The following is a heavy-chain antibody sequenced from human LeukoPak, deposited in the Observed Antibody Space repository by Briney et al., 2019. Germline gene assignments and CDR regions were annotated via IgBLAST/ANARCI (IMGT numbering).Heavy chain of an antibody. CDR3: ARRHKHYYQIDY. V-gene: IGHV1-46*01. CDR1: GYTFTSYY. Sequence: GASVTVSFMSSGYTFTSYYLHWVGQAPGQGREGMGMVNPSGGSTSYAQKFQGRVTMTRDTSTTTVYMELSSLRSDDTAVFYCARRHKHYYQIDYWGQGTLVTVSS. D-gene: IGHD1-26*01. CDR2: VNPSGGST. J-gene: IGHJ4*02.